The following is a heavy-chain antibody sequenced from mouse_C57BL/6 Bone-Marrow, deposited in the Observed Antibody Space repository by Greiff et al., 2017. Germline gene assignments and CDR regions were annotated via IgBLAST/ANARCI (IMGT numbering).Heavy chain of an antibody. CDR1: GSTFTSYW. CDR2: IDPSDSNT. D-gene: IGHD2-12*01. CDR3: AKVLLSPFAY. V-gene: IGHV1-69*01. Sequence: VQLQQPGAELVMPGASVKLSCKASGSTFTSYWMHWVKQRPGQGLEWIGEIDPSDSNTNYNQKFKGKATLTVDKSSSTAYMQLSSLTSEDSAVYYCAKVLLSPFAYWGQGTLVTVSA. J-gene: IGHJ3*01.